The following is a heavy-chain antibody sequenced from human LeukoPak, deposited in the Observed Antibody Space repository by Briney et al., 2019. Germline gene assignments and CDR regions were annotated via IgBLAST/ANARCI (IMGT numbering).Heavy chain of an antibody. V-gene: IGHV3-30*18. CDR3: VKESYDILTGYNEGYFDY. J-gene: IGHJ4*02. CDR1: GFTFSSYG. CDR2: ISYDGSNK. Sequence: GGSLRLSCAASGFTFSSYGMHWVRQAPGKGLEWVAVISYDGSNKYYADSVKGRFTISRDNSKNTLYLQMNSLRAEDTAVYYCVKESYDILTGYNEGYFDYGGQGTLVTVSS. D-gene: IGHD3-9*01.